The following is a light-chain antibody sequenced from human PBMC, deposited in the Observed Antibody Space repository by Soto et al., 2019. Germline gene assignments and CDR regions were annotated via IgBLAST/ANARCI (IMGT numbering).Light chain of an antibody. Sequence: ELLMTQSAATRAVSACKSRWLPCHSKQSVSSSYLAWYQQKPGQAPRLLIYGASSRATGIPDRFSGSGSGTDFTLNIRRLEPEDFAVYYCQQYGSSPQRRTFGQGT. CDR1: QSVSSSY. V-gene: IGKV3-20*01. CDR3: QQYGSSPQRRT. J-gene: IGKJ1*01. CDR2: GAS.